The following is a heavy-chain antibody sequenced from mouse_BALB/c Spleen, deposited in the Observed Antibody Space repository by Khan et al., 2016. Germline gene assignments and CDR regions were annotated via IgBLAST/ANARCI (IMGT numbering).Heavy chain of an antibody. D-gene: IGHD3-1*01. J-gene: IGHJ4*01. CDR3: NACDYSSVGY. Sequence: VQLKQSGAELVRSGASVKLSCTASGFNIKDYYMHWVKQRPEQGLEWIGWIDPENGDTEYAPKFQGKATMTADTSSNTAYLQLSSLTSEDTAVYYCNACDYSSVGYWGQRTSVTVSS. CDR2: IDPENGDT. CDR1: GFNIKDYY. V-gene: IGHV14-4*02.